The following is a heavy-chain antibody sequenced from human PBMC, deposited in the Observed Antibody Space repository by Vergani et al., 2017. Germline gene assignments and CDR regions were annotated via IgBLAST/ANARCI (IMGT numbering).Heavy chain of an antibody. CDR1: GGSISSSSYY. D-gene: IGHD6-13*01. CDR2: IYYSGST. CDR3: ARDCGLSIAAASKGGNWFDP. J-gene: IGHJ5*02. Sequence: QLQLQESGPGLVKPSETLSLTCTVSGGSISSSSYYWGWIRQPPGKGLEWIGSIYYSGSTYYNPSLKSRVTISVDTSKNQFSRKLSSVTAADTAVYYCARDCGLSIAAASKGGNWFDPWGQGTLVTVSS. V-gene: IGHV4-39*07.